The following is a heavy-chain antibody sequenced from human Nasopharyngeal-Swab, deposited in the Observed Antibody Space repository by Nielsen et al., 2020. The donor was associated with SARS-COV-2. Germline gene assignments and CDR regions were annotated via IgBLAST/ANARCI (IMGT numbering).Heavy chain of an antibody. CDR2: ISWNSGSI. D-gene: IGHD3-22*01. Sequence: SLKISCAASGFTFDDYAMHWVRQVPGKGLEWVSGISWNSGSIGYADSVKGRFTISRDNAKNSLYLQMNSLRAEDTALYYCAKDIGGYYYDSRGFDYWGQGTLVTVSS. CDR1: GFTFDDYA. J-gene: IGHJ4*02. CDR3: AKDIGGYYYDSRGFDY. V-gene: IGHV3-9*01.